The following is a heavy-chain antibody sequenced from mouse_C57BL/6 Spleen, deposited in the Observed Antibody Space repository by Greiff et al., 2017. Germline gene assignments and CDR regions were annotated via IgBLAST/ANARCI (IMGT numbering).Heavy chain of an antibody. D-gene: IGHD4-1*01. CDR2: IDPSDSYT. CDR3: ARKLVYYFDY. J-gene: IGHJ2*01. CDR1: GYTFTSYW. Sequence: QVQLKQPGAELVKPGASVKLSCKASGYTFTSYWMQWVKQRPGQGLEWIGEIDPSDSYTNSNQKFKGKATLTVDTSSSTAYMQLSSLTSEDSAVYYCARKLVYYFDYWGQGTTLTVSS. V-gene: IGHV1-50*01.